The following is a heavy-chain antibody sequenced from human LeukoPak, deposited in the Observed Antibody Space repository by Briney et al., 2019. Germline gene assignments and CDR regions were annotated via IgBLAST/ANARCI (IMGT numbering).Heavy chain of an antibody. CDR2: IYHSGSA. V-gene: IGHV4-38-2*02. CDR1: GGSISSGYY. D-gene: IGHD3-22*01. J-gene: IGHJ4*02. Sequence: SETLSLTCTVSGGSISSGYYWGWIRQPPGKGLEWIGSIYHSGSAYYNPSLKSRVTISVDTSKNQFSLKLSSVTAADTAVYYCARDGPTYYYDNSGHYYDYWGQGTLVTVSS. CDR3: ARDGPTYYYDNSGHYYDY.